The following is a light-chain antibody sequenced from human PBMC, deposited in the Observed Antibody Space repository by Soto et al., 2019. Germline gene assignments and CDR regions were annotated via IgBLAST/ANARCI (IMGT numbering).Light chain of an antibody. CDR2: DSS. V-gene: IGKV3-11*01. CDR1: QSVGTY. Sequence: EIVLTQSPATLSLSPGERATLSCRASQSVGTYFAWYQQKPGQAPRLLIYDSSNRATGIPARFSGSGSGTDFTLTISSLEPEDFATYYCLQHNSYPHTFGQGTKVEIK. CDR3: LQHNSYPHT. J-gene: IGKJ1*01.